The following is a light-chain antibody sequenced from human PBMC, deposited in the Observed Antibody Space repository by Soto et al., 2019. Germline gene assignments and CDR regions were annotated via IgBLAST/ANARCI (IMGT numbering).Light chain of an antibody. Sequence: QSALTQPPSASGSPGHSVTISCTGTSSDVGGHNYVSWYQQHPGKAPKVMIYQVTKRPSGVPDRFSGSKSGNTASLTVSGLQAEDEADYYCCSYAGNTNRVFCGGTKLTVL. V-gene: IGLV2-8*01. CDR3: CSYAGNTNRV. CDR1: SSDVGGHNY. J-gene: IGLJ2*01. CDR2: QVT.